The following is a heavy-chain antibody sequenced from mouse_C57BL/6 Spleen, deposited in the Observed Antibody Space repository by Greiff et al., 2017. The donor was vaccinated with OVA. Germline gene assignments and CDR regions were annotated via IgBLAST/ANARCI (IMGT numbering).Heavy chain of an antibody. CDR1: GYTFTDYE. Sequence: QVQLQQSGAELVRPGASVTLSCKASGYTFTDYEMHWVKQTPVHGLEWIGAIDPETGGTAYNQKFKGKAILTADKSSSTAYMELRSLTSEDSAVYYCTRWTMVTSPFDYWGQGTTLTVSS. V-gene: IGHV1-15*01. CDR2: IDPETGGT. D-gene: IGHD2-2*01. CDR3: TRWTMVTSPFDY. J-gene: IGHJ2*01.